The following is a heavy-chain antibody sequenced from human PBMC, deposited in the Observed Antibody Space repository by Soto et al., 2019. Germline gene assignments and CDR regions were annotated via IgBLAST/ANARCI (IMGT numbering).Heavy chain of an antibody. J-gene: IGHJ5*02. CDR3: ARQAAAPGIDLWFDP. D-gene: IGHD6-13*01. V-gene: IGHV4-39*01. Sequence: QLQLQESGPGLVKPSETLSLTCNVSGGSISSSRSYWAWFRQPPGKELEWIANIFYAGNTYYNPSLRGRVTGSVDTSKNQFSLKLDSVTAADTAVYYCARQAAAPGIDLWFDPWGQGTLVTVSS. CDR2: IFYAGNT. CDR1: GGSISSSRSY.